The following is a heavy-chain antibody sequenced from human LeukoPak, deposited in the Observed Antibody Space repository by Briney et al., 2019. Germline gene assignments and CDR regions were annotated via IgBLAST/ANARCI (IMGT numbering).Heavy chain of an antibody. CDR2: IYYSGST. V-gene: IGHV4-39*01. D-gene: IGHD1-1*01. CDR3: ARQSGTAKIPDY. Sequence: SETLSLTCTVSGGSITSSSYYWGWIRQPPGKGLEWIGSIYYSGSTYYNPSLKSRVTISVDTSKNQFSLKPSSVTAADTAVYYCARQSGTAKIPDYWGQGTLVTVSS. CDR1: GGSITSSSYY. J-gene: IGHJ4*02.